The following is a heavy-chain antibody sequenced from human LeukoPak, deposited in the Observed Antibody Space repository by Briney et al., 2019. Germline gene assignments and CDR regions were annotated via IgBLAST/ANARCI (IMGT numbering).Heavy chain of an antibody. D-gene: IGHD1-1*01. CDR1: GYSLSSGFY. CDR3: ARFGTRDNCCHPGVDT. V-gene: IGHV4-38-2*02. Sequence: SETLSLTCTVSGYSLSSGFYWGWIRQPPGKELEWIATMFHSGDTYYNPSLESRVTISMDTSKNQFSLRLNSVTAADTALYYCARFGTRDNCCHPGVDTWGQGTPVTVSS. CDR2: MFHSGDT. J-gene: IGHJ5*02.